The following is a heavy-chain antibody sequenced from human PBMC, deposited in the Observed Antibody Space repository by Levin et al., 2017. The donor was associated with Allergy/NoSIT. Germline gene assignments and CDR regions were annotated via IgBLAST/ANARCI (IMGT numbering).Heavy chain of an antibody. Sequence: QPGGSLRLSCAASGFTFNNYAMSWVRQAPGKGLEWVSAITNSGRTYYADSVKGRFTVSRDNSKNTLYLQMNSLRADDTAVYYCAKEMTTVVPVFDYWGQGTLVTVSS. J-gene: IGHJ4*02. CDR3: AKEMTTVVPVFDY. D-gene: IGHD4-23*01. V-gene: IGHV3-23*01. CDR1: GFTFNNYA. CDR2: ITNSGRT.